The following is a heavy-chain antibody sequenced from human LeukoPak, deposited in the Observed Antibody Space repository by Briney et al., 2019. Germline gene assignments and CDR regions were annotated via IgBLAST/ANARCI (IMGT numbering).Heavy chain of an antibody. CDR2: ISGSGDGT. CDR1: GFTFSSYG. CDR3: AKVGKGTTWYFDY. Sequence: GGSLRLSCAASGFTFSSYGMTWVRQAPGEGLEWVSAISGSGDGTYYADSVKGRFTVSRDNSKDTLYLQMNSLRAEDTAVYYCAKVGKGTTWYFDYWGQGTLVTVPS. D-gene: IGHD1-14*01. J-gene: IGHJ4*02. V-gene: IGHV3-23*01.